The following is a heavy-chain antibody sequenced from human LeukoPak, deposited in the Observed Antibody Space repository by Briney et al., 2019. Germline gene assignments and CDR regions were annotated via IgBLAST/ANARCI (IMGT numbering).Heavy chain of an antibody. CDR3: ARGGFGVPFDY. D-gene: IGHD3-3*01. J-gene: IGHJ4*02. CDR1: GDFISAYY. V-gene: IGHV4-59*01. Sequence: ASETLSLTCSVSGDFISAYYWSWIRQPPGKGLERIGYLYNSGSTRYNPSLRSRVTISVDTSKSQFSLKLSSVTAADTAVYYCARGGFGVPFDYWGQGTLVTASS. CDR2: LYNSGST.